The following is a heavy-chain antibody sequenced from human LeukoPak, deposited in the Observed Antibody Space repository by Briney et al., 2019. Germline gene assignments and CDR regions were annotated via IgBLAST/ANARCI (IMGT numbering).Heavy chain of an antibody. CDR2: IYYSGST. Sequence: PSETLSLTCTVSGGSISSSSYYWGWIRQPPGKGLEWIGSIYYSGSTYYNQSPKSRVTISLDTSKNQFSLDLTSVTAADTALYYCARAFRESFFDYWGQGTLVTVSS. J-gene: IGHJ4*02. V-gene: IGHV4-39*07. CDR1: GGSISSSSYY. CDR3: ARAFRESFFDY.